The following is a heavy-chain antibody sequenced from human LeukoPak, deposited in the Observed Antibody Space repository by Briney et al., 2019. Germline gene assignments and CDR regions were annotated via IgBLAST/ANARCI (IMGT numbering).Heavy chain of an antibody. J-gene: IGHJ4*02. CDR1: GFTFSSYG. Sequence: GGSLRLSCAASGFTFSSYGMHWVRQAPGKGLEWVAVIWYDGSNKYYADSVKGRFTISRDNSKNTLYLQMNSLRAEDTAVYYCANQLWFGEAPGDYWGQGTLVTVSS. CDR3: ANQLWFGEAPGDY. CDR2: IWYDGSNK. V-gene: IGHV3-30*02. D-gene: IGHD3-10*01.